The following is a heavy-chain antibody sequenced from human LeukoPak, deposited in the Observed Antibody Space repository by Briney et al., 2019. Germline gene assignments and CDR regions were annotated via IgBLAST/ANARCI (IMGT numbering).Heavy chain of an antibody. CDR2: IWYDGSNK. CDR3: TIDVVRSDGDFDY. D-gene: IGHD6-6*01. J-gene: IGHJ4*02. CDR1: GFTFRSYG. V-gene: IGHV3-33*01. Sequence: PGGSLRLSCASSGFTFRSYGMHWVRQAPGKGLEWVAVIWYDGSNKYYADSVKGRFTISRDNSKNTLYLQMNSLRAEDTAVYYCTIDVVRSDGDFDYWGQGTLVTVSS.